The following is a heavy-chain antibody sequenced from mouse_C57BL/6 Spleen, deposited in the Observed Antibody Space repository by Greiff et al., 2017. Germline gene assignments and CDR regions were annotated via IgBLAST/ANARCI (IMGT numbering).Heavy chain of an antibody. CDR1: GYTFTSYD. J-gene: IGHJ3*01. V-gene: IGHV1-85*01. CDR3: ARGGIYYYGSSPAWFAY. Sequence: VQLQQSGPELVKPGASVKLSCKASGYTFTSYDINWVKQRPGQGLEWIGWIYPRDGSTKYNEKFKGKATLTVDTSSSTAYMELHSLTSEDSAVYFCARGGIYYYGSSPAWFAYWGQGTLVTVSA. D-gene: IGHD1-1*01. CDR2: IYPRDGST.